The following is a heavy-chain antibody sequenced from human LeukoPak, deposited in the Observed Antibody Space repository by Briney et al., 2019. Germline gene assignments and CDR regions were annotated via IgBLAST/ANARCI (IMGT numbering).Heavy chain of an antibody. Sequence: GGSLRLSCAASGFTFDDYAMHWVRQAPGKGLEWVSGISWNSGSIGYADSVKGRFTISRDNAENSLYLQMNSLRAEDTALYYCARVATTLHYYYGMDVWGQGTTVTVSS. CDR1: GFTFDDYA. CDR3: ARVATTLHYYYGMDV. J-gene: IGHJ6*02. V-gene: IGHV3-9*01. CDR2: ISWNSGSI. D-gene: IGHD5-12*01.